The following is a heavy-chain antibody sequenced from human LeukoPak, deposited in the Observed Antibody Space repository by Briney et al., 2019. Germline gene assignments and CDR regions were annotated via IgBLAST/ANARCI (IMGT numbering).Heavy chain of an antibody. CDR1: GFTFSSYE. CDR2: IRSSGSTM. V-gene: IGHV3-48*03. J-gene: IGHJ4*02. Sequence: PGGSLRLSCAASGFTFSSYEFNWVRQAPGKGLEWVSSIRSSGSTMFYADSVKGRFTISRDNAKNSLYLQMNSLRGEDTAIYYCARVGSGSYLSYWGQGTLVTVSS. CDR3: ARVGSGSYLSY. D-gene: IGHD3-10*01.